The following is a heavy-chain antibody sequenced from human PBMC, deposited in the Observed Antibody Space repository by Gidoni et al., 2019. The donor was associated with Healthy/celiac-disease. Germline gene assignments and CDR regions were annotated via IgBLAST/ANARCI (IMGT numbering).Heavy chain of an antibody. CDR2: IYTCGST. D-gene: IGHD3-3*01. CDR3: SRKVAWFGVVINWFDP. CDR1: GGSISSYY. J-gene: IGHJ5*02. Sequence: QVQLQESGPGLVKPSETLSLTCTVSGGSISSYYWSWVRQPAGKGLEWVGRIYTCGSTNYNPSLKGRVTMSVDTSKNQFSLELSSVTAPGPAVYFCSRKVAWFGVVINWFDPWGQGTLVTVSS. V-gene: IGHV4-4*07.